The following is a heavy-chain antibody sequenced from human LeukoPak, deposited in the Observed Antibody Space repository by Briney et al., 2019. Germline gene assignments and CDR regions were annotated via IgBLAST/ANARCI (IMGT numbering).Heavy chain of an antibody. CDR2: ISGSGGST. Sequence: AGGSLRLSCAASGFTFSSYAMSWVRQAPGKGLEWVSAISGSGGSTYYADSVKGRFTISRDNSKNTLYLQMNSLRAEDTAVYYCAKPYYYDSSGYYSPYYFDYWGQGTLVTVSS. CDR3: AKPYYYDSSGYYSPYYFDY. J-gene: IGHJ4*02. V-gene: IGHV3-23*01. D-gene: IGHD3-22*01. CDR1: GFTFSSYA.